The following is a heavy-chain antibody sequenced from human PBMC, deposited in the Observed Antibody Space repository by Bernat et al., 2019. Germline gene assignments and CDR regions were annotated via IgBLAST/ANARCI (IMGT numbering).Heavy chain of an antibody. J-gene: IGHJ4*02. Sequence: QLQLQESGPGLVKPSETLSLTCTVSGGSISSSSYYWGWIRQPPGKGLEWIGSIYYSGSTYYNPSLKSRFAISVDTSKNQFSLKLSSVTAADMAVYYCASTSYGDYGNWGQGTLVTVSS. D-gene: IGHD4-17*01. CDR1: GGSISSSSYY. V-gene: IGHV4-39*01. CDR3: ASTSYGDYGN. CDR2: IYYSGST.